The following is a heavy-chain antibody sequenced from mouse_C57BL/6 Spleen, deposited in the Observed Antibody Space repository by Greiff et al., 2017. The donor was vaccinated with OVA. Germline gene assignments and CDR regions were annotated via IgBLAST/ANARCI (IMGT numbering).Heavy chain of an antibody. J-gene: IGHJ2*01. CDR1: GFTFSSYA. CDR3: ARRYYGSSYGDYFDY. D-gene: IGHD1-1*01. V-gene: IGHV5-4*03. CDR2: ISDGGSYT. Sequence: EVKLVESGGGLVKPGGSLKLSCAASGFTFSSYAMSWVRKTPEKRLEWVATISDGGSYTYYPENVKGRFTISRDNAKNILYLQMSHLKSEDTAMYYCARRYYGSSYGDYFDYWGQGTTLTVSS.